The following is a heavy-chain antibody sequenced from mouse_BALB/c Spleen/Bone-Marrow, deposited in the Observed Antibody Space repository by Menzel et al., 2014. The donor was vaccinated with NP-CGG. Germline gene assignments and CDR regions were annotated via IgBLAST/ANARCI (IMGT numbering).Heavy chain of an antibody. J-gene: IGHJ2*01. CDR3: ARHHRYAYYFDY. D-gene: IGHD2-14*01. V-gene: IGHV1S130*01. CDR2: IHPNSANT. Sequence: VKLQASGSVLVRPGASVKLSCKTSGYTFTSSWMHWAKQRPGQGLERIGEIHPNSANTNYNEKFKGKATLTVDTSSSTAYVDLSSLTSEDSAVYYCARHHRYAYYFDYWGQGTTLTVSS. CDR1: GYTFTSSW.